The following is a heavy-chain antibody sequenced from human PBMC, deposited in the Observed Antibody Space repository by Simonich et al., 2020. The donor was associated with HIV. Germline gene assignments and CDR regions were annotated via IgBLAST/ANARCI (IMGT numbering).Heavy chain of an antibody. D-gene: IGHD4-4*01. CDR2: IYHSGST. CDR3: ARRGGAWDDNSHLDY. Sequence: QVQLQESGPGLVKPSETLSLTCAVSGYSISSGYYWGWIRQPPGKGLEWIGSIYHSGSTYYNPSLKSRVTMSVDTSKNQFSLKLSSLTAADTAVYYCARRGGAWDDNSHLDYWGQGALVTVSS. J-gene: IGHJ4*02. CDR1: GYSISSGYY. V-gene: IGHV4-38-2*01.